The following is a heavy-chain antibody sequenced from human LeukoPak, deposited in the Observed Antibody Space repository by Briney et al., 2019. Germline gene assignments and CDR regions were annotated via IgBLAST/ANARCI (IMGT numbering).Heavy chain of an antibody. CDR1: GFTFSSYS. Sequence: TGGSLRLSCAASGFTFSSYSMNWVRQAPGKGLEWVSYISSSSTTIYHADSVKGRFTISRDNAKKSLYLQMNSLRDEDTAVYYCARDKGDYDILTPIFDYWGQGTLVTVSS. CDR3: ARDKGDYDILTPIFDY. J-gene: IGHJ4*02. V-gene: IGHV3-48*02. CDR2: ISSSSTTI. D-gene: IGHD3-9*01.